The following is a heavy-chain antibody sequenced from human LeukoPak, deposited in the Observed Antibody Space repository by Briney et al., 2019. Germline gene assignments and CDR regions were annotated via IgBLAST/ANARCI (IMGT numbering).Heavy chain of an antibody. CDR1: GGSFSGYY. D-gene: IGHD3-10*01. J-gene: IGHJ5*02. V-gene: IGHV4-34*01. Sequence: KTSETLSLTCAVYGGSFSGYYWSWIRQPPGKGLEWIGEINHSGSTNYNPSLKSRVTISVDTSKNQFSLKLSSVTAADTAVYYCARHVARYYYGSGSYSGKNWFDPWGQGTLVTVSS. CDR2: INHSGST. CDR3: ARHVARYYYGSGSYSGKNWFDP.